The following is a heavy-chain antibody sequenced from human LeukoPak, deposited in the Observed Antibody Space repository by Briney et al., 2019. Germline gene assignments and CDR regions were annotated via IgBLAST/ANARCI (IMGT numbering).Heavy chain of an antibody. J-gene: IGHJ4*02. CDR3: ARGSSSGWYYFDY. CDR2: IYYSGST. CDR1: GGSINSSSYY. Sequence: SETLSLTCTVSGGSINSSSYYWGWIRQPPGKGLEWIGNIYYSGSTYYNPSLKSRVTISVDTSKNQFSLKLNSVTAADTAVYYCARGSSSGWYYFDYWGQGTLVTVSS. D-gene: IGHD6-19*01. V-gene: IGHV4-39*07.